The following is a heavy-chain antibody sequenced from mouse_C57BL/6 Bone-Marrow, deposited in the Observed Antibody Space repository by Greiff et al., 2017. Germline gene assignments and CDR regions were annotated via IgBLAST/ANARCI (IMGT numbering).Heavy chain of an antibody. J-gene: IGHJ4*01. CDR2: ISNLAYSI. Sequence: EVMLVESGGGLVQPGGSLKLSCAASGFTFSDYGMAWVRQAPRKGPEWVAFISNLAYSIYYADTVTGRFTISRENAKNTLYLEMSSLRSEDTAMYYCARQNRNYYAMDGWGQGASVTVAT. CDR1: GFTFSDYG. V-gene: IGHV5-15*01. CDR3: ARQNRNYYAMDG.